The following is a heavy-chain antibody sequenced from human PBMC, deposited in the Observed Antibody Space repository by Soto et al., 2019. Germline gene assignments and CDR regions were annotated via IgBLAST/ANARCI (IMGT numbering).Heavy chain of an antibody. CDR3: ARSVAVPGAHIDY. Sequence: SETLSLTCSVSGGSIICSYWSWIRQSPGKGLEWLGYVYYTGSTNYSPSLRSRVSISVDTSKNEFSLRLSSVTAADTAVYFCARSVAVPGAHIDYWGQGTQVTVSS. V-gene: IGHV4-59*01. CDR1: GGSIICSY. J-gene: IGHJ4*02. D-gene: IGHD6-19*01. CDR2: VYYTGST.